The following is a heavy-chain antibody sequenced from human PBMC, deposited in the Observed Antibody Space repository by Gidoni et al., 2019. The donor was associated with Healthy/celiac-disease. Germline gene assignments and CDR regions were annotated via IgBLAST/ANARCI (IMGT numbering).Heavy chain of an antibody. CDR3: AREGAAARPDPFDY. CDR2: INHSGST. CDR1: GGSFSGYY. J-gene: IGHJ4*02. V-gene: IGHV4-34*01. D-gene: IGHD6-6*01. Sequence: QVQLQQWGAGLLKPSETLSLTCAVYGGSFSGYYWSWIRQPPGKGLEWIGEINHSGSTNYTPSLKSRVTISVDTSKNQFSLKLSSVTAADTAVYYCAREGAAARPDPFDYWGQGTLVTVSS.